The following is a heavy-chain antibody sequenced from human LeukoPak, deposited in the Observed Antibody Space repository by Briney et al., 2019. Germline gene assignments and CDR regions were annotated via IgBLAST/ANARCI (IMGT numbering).Heavy chain of an antibody. CDR2: IYSGGST. Sequence: PGGSLRLSCAASGFTVSSNYMSWVRQAPGKGLEWVSVIYSGGSTFYADSVKGRFTISRDNSMNTLYLQMNSLRAEDTAVYYCARDRTMYYYDRSGYYFDYWGQGTLVTVSS. CDR1: GFTVSSNY. D-gene: IGHD3-22*01. V-gene: IGHV3-66*01. CDR3: ARDRTMYYYDRSGYYFDY. J-gene: IGHJ4*02.